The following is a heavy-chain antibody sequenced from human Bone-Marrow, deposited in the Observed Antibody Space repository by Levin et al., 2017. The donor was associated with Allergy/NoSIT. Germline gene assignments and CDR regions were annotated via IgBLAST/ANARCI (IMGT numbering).Heavy chain of an antibody. CDR2: ISATNSRT. J-gene: IGHJ4*02. CDR3: VKDYHTTIPVAGIR. V-gene: IGHV3-23*01. CDR1: GFTFSTYA. Sequence: GGSLRLSCAASGFTFSTYAMAWVRQAPGKGLEWVSGISATNSRTYYADSLEGRFTISRDNSKSTLFLQMNSLRAEDTAIYFCVKDYHTTIPVAGIRWGQGSLVTVSS. D-gene: IGHD6-19*01.